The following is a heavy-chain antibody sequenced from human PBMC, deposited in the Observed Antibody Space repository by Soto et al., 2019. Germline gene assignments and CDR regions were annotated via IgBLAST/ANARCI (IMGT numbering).Heavy chain of an antibody. V-gene: IGHV3-21*04. CDR1: GFTFSSYS. J-gene: IGHJ4*02. CDR3: AKSPPYYYGSGSYGFDY. Sequence: PGGSLRLSCAASGFTFSSYSMNWVRQAPGKGLEWASSISGSSSYIYYADSVKGRFTISRDNAKNSLYLQMNSLRAEDTAVYYCAKSPPYYYGSGSYGFDYWGKGTLVTVPS. CDR2: ISGSSSYI. D-gene: IGHD3-10*01.